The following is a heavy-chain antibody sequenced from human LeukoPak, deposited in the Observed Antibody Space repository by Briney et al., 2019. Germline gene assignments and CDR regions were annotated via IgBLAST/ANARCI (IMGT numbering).Heavy chain of an antibody. CDR2: ISSSSSYI. CDR1: GFTFSSYS. V-gene: IGHV3-21*01. D-gene: IGHD2-15*01. J-gene: IGHJ5*02. CDR3: ARALPNKDIVVVVAAKPNWFDP. Sequence: PGGSLRLSCAASGFTFSSYSMNWVRQAPGKGLEWVSSISSSSSYIYYADSVKGRFTISRDNAKNSLHLQMNSLRAEDTAVYYCARALPNKDIVVVVAAKPNWFDPWGQGTLVTVSS.